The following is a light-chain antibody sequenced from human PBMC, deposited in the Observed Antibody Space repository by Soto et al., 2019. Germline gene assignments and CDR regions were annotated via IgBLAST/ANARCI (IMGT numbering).Light chain of an antibody. CDR2: KAS. CDR3: QQYDSYWT. Sequence: DIQMTQSPSTLSASVGDRVTITCRASQSISSWLAWYQQKPGKAPKHLIYKASNLESGVPSRFSGSGSGTEFTLTISSLQPDDVATYYCQQYDSYWTFGQGTKVEIK. J-gene: IGKJ1*01. V-gene: IGKV1-5*03. CDR1: QSISSW.